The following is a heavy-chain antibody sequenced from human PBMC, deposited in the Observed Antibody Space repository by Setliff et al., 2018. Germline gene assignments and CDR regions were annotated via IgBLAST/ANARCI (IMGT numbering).Heavy chain of an antibody. CDR2: INRRGST. V-gene: IGHV4-61*09. Sequence: PSETLSLTCTVSGGSVNSGYDNWNWLRQPAGKGLEWIGHINRRGSTNFSPSLKSRVTISLDTSKNQFSLNLTSVTAADTAVYYCARASSGWYSAYSYYMDVWGKGTTVTVSS. J-gene: IGHJ6*03. D-gene: IGHD6-19*01. CDR1: GGSVNSGYDN. CDR3: ARASSGWYSAYSYYMDV.